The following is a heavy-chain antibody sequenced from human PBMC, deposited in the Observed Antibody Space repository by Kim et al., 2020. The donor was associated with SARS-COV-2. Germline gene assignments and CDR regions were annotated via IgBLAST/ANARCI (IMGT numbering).Heavy chain of an antibody. Sequence: SVKVSCKASGGTFSSYAISWVRQAPGQGLEWMGRIIPILGIANYAQKFQGRVTITADKSTSPAYMELSSLRSEDTAVYYCVHGRTVGWFDPWGQGTLVTVSS. D-gene: IGHD4-17*01. CDR3: VHGRTVGWFDP. J-gene: IGHJ5*02. V-gene: IGHV1-69*04. CDR1: GGTFSSYA. CDR2: IIPILGIA.